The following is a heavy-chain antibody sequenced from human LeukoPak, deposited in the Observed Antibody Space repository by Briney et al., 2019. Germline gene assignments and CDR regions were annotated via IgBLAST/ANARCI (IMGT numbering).Heavy chain of an antibody. CDR3: ARGQYSYGSLMWAFDI. CDR1: GFTFSSYD. Sequence: GGSLRLSCAASGFTFSSYDMHWVRQATGKGLEWVSAIGTAGDTYYPGSVKGRFTISRENAKNSLYLQMNSLRAGDTAVYYCARGQYSYGSLMWAFDIWGQGTMVTVSS. CDR2: IGTAGDT. D-gene: IGHD5-18*01. J-gene: IGHJ3*02. V-gene: IGHV3-13*01.